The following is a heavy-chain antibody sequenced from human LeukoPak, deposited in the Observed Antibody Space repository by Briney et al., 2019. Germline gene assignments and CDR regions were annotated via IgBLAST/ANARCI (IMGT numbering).Heavy chain of an antibody. CDR3: VATGYSTSFDY. V-gene: IGHV4-34*01. D-gene: IGHD2-21*01. Sequence: PSETLSLTCAVYGGSFSDYYWSWIRQPPGKGLEWIGEINHSGSTNYNPSLKSRVTISVDTSKNQFSLKLSSVTAADTAVYYCVATGYSTSFDYWGQGTLVTVSS. J-gene: IGHJ4*02. CDR1: GGSFSDYY. CDR2: INHSGST.